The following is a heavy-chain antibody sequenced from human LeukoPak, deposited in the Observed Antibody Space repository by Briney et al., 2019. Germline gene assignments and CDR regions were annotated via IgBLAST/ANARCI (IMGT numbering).Heavy chain of an antibody. Sequence: PGGSLRLSCAASGFTFSTYNMNWVRQAPGKGLEWVSYISPSSTRIDYAASVKGRFTISRDNAKSSLYLQMNSLRAEDTALYYCAKDISAVAGNPDYWGQGTLVTVSS. D-gene: IGHD6-19*01. CDR3: AKDISAVAGNPDY. J-gene: IGHJ4*02. CDR2: ISPSSTRI. CDR1: GFTFSTYN. V-gene: IGHV3-48*04.